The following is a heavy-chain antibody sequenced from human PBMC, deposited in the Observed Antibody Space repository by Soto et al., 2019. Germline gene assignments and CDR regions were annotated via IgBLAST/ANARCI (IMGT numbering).Heavy chain of an antibody. Sequence: SETLSLTCTVSGGSISSGGYYWSWIRQHPGKGLEWIGYIYYSGSTYYNPSLKSRVTISVDTSKNQFSLKLSSVTAADTAVYYCARGGLLWFGELLYHNWFDPWGQGTLVTVSS. CDR2: IYYSGST. D-gene: IGHD3-10*01. CDR3: ARGGLLWFGELLYHNWFDP. CDR1: GGSISSGGYY. J-gene: IGHJ5*02. V-gene: IGHV4-31*03.